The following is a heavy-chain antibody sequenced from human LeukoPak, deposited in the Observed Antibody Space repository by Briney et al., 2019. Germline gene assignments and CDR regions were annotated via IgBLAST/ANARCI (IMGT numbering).Heavy chain of an antibody. CDR2: ISGSGGGT. D-gene: IGHD4/OR15-4a*01. CDR1: GFTFSTYG. J-gene: IGHJ4*02. Sequence: PGGSLRLSCAASGFTFSTYGMSWVRQAPGKGLEWVSAISGSGGGTYYADSVKGRFTISRDNSKNTLYLQMNSLRAEDTAVYYCARRAGAYSHPYDYWGQGTLVTVSS. CDR3: ARRAGAYSHPYDY. V-gene: IGHV3-23*01.